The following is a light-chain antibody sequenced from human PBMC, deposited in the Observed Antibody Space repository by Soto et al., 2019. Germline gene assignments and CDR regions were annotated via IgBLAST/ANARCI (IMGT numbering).Light chain of an antibody. CDR3: QQNYNLPPWT. CDR1: QSISTY. Sequence: DIQMTQSPPSLSASVGDTITITCRASQSISTYLDWYQVTPGKAPKVLIYAASTLQDGVPSRFSGSGSGTDFTLTINSLQPEDFATYYCQQNYNLPPWTFGQGTKVGIK. CDR2: AAS. J-gene: IGKJ1*01. V-gene: IGKV1-39*01.